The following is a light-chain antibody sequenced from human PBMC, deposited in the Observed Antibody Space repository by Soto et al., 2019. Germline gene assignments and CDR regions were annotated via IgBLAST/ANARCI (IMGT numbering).Light chain of an antibody. CDR1: QSVSSD. V-gene: IGKV3-15*01. J-gene: IGKJ1*01. CDR3: QQYDNWPQT. CDR2: GAS. Sequence: EIVMTQSPATLSVSPVERATLSCRASQSVSSDLAWYQHKPGQAPRLLIYGASTRATGIPARFSGRGSGTEFTLTISSLQSVDFAVYYCQQYDNWPQTFGQGTKVDIK.